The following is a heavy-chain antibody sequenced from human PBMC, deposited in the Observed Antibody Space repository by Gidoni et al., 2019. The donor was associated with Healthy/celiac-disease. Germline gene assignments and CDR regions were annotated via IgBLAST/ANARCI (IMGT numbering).Heavy chain of an antibody. Sequence: EVQLLESGGGLVQPGGSLSLSCAASGFPFSRDAMSWVRQGPGKGREWVSGISGSGGSTYYADSVKGRFTISRDNSKNTLYLQMNSLRAEDTAVYYCARSSGLLWFGELNFDYWGQGTLVTVSS. CDR3: ARSSGLLWFGELNFDY. V-gene: IGHV3-23*01. CDR2: ISGSGGST. J-gene: IGHJ4*02. D-gene: IGHD3-10*01. CDR1: GFPFSRDA.